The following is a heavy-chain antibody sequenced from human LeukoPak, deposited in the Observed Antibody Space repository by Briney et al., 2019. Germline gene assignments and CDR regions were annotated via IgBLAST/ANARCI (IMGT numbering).Heavy chain of an antibody. D-gene: IGHD4-17*01. Sequence: PSETLSLICTVSGGSISSYYWSWIRQPPGKGLEWIGYIYYSGSTNYNPSLKSRVTISVDTSRNQFSLKLSSVTAADTAVYYCAGGDFDYVVPYWGQGTLVTVSS. CDR1: GGSISSYY. CDR2: IYYSGST. V-gene: IGHV4-59*01. J-gene: IGHJ4*02. CDR3: AGGDFDYVVPY.